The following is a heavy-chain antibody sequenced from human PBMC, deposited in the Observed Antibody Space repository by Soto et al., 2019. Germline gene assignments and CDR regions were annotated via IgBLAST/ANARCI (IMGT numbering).Heavy chain of an antibody. V-gene: IGHV4-31*03. CDR3: ARSSRSYFDY. Sequence: LTCTVSGGSISRSGYFWSWIRQHPGKGLEWIGYIYDSGSTYYNPSLKSRVSLSVDTSKNQFSLNLTSVTAADTAMYYCARSSRSYFDYWGQGTLVTVSS. CDR1: GGSISRSGYF. J-gene: IGHJ4*02. CDR2: IYDSGST.